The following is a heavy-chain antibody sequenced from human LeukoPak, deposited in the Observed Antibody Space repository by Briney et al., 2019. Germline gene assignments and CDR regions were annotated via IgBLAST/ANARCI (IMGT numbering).Heavy chain of an antibody. D-gene: IGHD6-13*01. J-gene: IGHJ4*02. Sequence: ASVKVSCKASGYAFTSYGISWVRQAPGQGLEWMGWISAYNGNTNYAQKLQGGVTMTTDTSTSTAYMELRSLRSDDTAVYYCARVHPIGSSWYFDYWGQGTLVTVSS. CDR3: ARVHPIGSSWYFDY. CDR1: GYAFTSYG. CDR2: ISAYNGNT. V-gene: IGHV1-18*01.